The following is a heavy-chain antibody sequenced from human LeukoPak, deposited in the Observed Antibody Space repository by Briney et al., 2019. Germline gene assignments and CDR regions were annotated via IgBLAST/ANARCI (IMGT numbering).Heavy chain of an antibody. Sequence: ASVKVSCKASGDSFGDFAIIWVRQAPGHGLEWMGRSVPTSDTKDYAQKFQGRVTFTTDESTTTAHMELSNLSPEDTAVYYCAATSIIFNWFDPWGQGTLVTVSS. CDR3: AATSIIFNWFDP. CDR2: SVPTSDTK. D-gene: IGHD1-14*01. CDR1: GDSFGDFA. V-gene: IGHV1-69*05. J-gene: IGHJ5*02.